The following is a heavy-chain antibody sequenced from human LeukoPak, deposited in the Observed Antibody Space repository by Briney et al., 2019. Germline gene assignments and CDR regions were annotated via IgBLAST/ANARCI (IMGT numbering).Heavy chain of an antibody. Sequence: TSETLSLTCTVSGYSISSGSYYWNWIRQPAGKGLEWIGRIYSSGSTNYNPSLKSRVTMSVDTSKNQFSLKLSSVTAADTAVYYCAREPGTTVEFHTTHYSWGQGTLVTVSS. V-gene: IGHV4-61*02. CDR1: GYSISSGSYY. CDR3: AREPGTTVEFHTTHYS. D-gene: IGHD1-7*01. J-gene: IGHJ4*02. CDR2: IYSSGST.